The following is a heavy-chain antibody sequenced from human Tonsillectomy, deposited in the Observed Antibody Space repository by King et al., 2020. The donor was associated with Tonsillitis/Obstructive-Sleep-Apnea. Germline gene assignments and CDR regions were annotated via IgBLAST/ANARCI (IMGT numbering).Heavy chain of an antibody. CDR3: AKDFAAVTGDPGS. Sequence: EQLVQSGGGLVQPGGSLRLSCVASGFTFSTYAMTWVRQAPGKGPEWVSGISGSNVGTYYSDSVKGRFTISRDNSKNTLYLQMNSLRADDTALYYCAKDFAAVTGDPGSWGQGTLVTVSS. J-gene: IGHJ5*02. CDR2: ISGSNVGT. CDR1: GFTFSTYA. V-gene: IGHV3-23*04. D-gene: IGHD6-19*01.